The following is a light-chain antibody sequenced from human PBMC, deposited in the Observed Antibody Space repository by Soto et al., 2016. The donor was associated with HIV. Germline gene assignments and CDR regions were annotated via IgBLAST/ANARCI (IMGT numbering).Light chain of an antibody. V-gene: IGKV1-5*03. CDR2: KAS. CDR3: QQGHSFPLT. Sequence: DIQMTQSPSTLSASVGDRVTITCRASQSISSWLAWYQQKPGKAPKLLIYKASSLESGVPSRFSGSGSGTEFTLTISSLQPDDFATYYCQQGHSFPLTFGGGTKVQIK. J-gene: IGKJ4*01. CDR1: QSISSW.